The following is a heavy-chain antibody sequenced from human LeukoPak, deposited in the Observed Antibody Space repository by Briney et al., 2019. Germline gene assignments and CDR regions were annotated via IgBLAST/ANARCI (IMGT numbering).Heavy chain of an antibody. J-gene: IGHJ4*02. CDR1: GYFISSGYY. V-gene: IGHV4-38-2*02. CDR2: IYHSGST. D-gene: IGHD3-3*01. CDR3: ASSGPGYDDDY. Sequence: SETLSLTCTVSGYFISSGYYWGWIRQPPGKGLEWIGYIYHSGSTYYNPSLKSRVTISVDRSKNQFSLKLSSVTAADTAVYYCASSGPGYDDDYWGQGTLVTVSS.